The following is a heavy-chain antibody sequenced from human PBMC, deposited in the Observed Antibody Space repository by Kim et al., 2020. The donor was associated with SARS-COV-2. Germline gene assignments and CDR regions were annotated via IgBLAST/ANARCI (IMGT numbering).Heavy chain of an antibody. J-gene: IGHJ3*02. Sequence: YSQKFQCRVTITRDTSASTAYMELSSLRSEDTAVYYCASKDWGLYDAFDIWGQGTMVTVSS. CDR3: ASKDWGLYDAFDI. V-gene: IGHV1-3*01. D-gene: IGHD7-27*01.